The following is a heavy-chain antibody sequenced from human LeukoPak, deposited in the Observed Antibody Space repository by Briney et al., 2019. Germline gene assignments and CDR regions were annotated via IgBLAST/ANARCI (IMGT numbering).Heavy chain of an antibody. D-gene: IGHD3-9*01. CDR1: GGSFSGYY. V-gene: IGHV4-34*01. CDR3: ARHVSFDWLLRDRGDHYFDY. CDR2: INHSGST. Sequence: SETLSLTCAVYGGSFSGYYWSWIRQPPGKGLEWIGEINHSGSTNYNPSLKSRVTISVDTSKNQFSLKLSSVTAADTAVYYCARHVSFDWLLRDRGDHYFDYWGQGTLVTVSS. J-gene: IGHJ4*02.